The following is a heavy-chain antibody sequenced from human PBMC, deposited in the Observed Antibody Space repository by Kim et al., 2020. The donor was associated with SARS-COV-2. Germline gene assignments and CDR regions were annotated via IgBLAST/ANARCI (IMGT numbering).Heavy chain of an antibody. V-gene: IGHV3-23*01. Sequence: GGSLRLSCAASGFTLSNYAMSWVRQAAGKGLEWVATTGDDGRTYYADSVTGRFSISRDNSKNTLFLEMNRLRPGDTARYFCARDPRFRTGWYYFDSWGQGTLVTVSS. CDR1: GFTLSNYA. J-gene: IGHJ4*02. D-gene: IGHD6-19*01. CDR3: ARDPRFRTGWYYFDS. CDR2: TTGDDGRT.